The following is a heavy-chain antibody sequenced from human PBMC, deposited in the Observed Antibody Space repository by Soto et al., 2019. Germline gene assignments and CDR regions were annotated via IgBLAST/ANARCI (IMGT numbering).Heavy chain of an antibody. D-gene: IGHD3-10*01. CDR2: INHSGTI. Sequence: QVQLQQWGPGLLKPSETLSLTCSVNGGSFSYYYWSWIRQSPGKLLEWIGEINHSGTINFNPSLKSRVTISIDTSENQFSLTLRSVTAADTAIYYCARSFRGVSLDWGQGTLVTVSS. CDR3: ARSFRGVSLD. J-gene: IGHJ4*02. CDR1: GGSFSYYY. V-gene: IGHV4-34*02.